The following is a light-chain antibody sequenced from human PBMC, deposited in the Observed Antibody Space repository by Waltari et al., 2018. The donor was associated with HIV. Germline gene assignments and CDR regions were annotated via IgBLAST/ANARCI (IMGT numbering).Light chain of an antibody. J-gene: IGKJ4*01. V-gene: IGKV1-39*01. CDR2: DAS. CDR1: QSITTS. CDR3: QQSYTTVT. Sequence: DIQMTQSPSSLSASVGDRVTIACRASQSITTSLNWYQHKPGKAPKVLIYDASSLQTGVASRFSGSGSGTDFTLTISGLQPEDFATYYCQQSYTTVTFGGGTKVEIK.